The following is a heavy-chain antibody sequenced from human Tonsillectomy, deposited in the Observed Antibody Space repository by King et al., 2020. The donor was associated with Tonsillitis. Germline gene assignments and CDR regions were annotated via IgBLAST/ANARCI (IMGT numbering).Heavy chain of an antibody. V-gene: IGHV1-2*02. CDR3: ARGGSSSSLNYYYGMDV. CDR1: GYTFTGYY. J-gene: IGHJ6*02. Sequence: VQLVESGAEVKKPGASVKVSCKASGYTFTGYYMDWVRQAPGQGLEWMAWINPNSGGTNYAQKFQGRVTMTRDTSINTAYIEPSRLRSDDTAVYYCARGGSSSSLNYYYGMDVWGQGTTVTASS. CDR2: INPNSGGT. D-gene: IGHD6-13*01.